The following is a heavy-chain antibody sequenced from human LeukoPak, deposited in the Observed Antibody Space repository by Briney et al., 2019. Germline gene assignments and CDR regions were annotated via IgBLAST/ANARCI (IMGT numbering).Heavy chain of an antibody. CDR2: ISAYNGNP. Sequence: ASVKASCKASGHTFTNYDINCVRQATGQGLEWMGWISAYNGNPDSAQKLKGRVTMTTDTSTSTAYMELRSLRSDDTAVYYCVRDGYYQDLGKYYIPFDYWGQGTLVTVSS. J-gene: IGHJ4*02. V-gene: IGHV1-18*01. D-gene: IGHD3-10*01. CDR1: GHTFTNYD. CDR3: VRDGYYQDLGKYYIPFDY.